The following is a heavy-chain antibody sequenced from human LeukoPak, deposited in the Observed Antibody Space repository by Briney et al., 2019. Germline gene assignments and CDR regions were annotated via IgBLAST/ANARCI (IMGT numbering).Heavy chain of an antibody. V-gene: IGHV4-39*07. D-gene: IGHD6-13*01. CDR2: VYHSGKT. CDR1: GGSISSSSYY. Sequence: KPSETLSLTCTVSGGSISSSSYYRGWIRQPPGKGLEWIGSVYHSGKTYYNPSLKSRVTISVDTSKNQFSLKLSSVTATDTAVYYCARADYSSSWSHYYYYMDVWGKGTTVTVSS. J-gene: IGHJ6*03. CDR3: ARADYSSSWSHYYYYMDV.